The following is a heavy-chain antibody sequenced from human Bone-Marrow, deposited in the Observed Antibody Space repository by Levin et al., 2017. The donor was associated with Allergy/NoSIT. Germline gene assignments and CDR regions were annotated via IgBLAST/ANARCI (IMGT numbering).Heavy chain of an antibody. D-gene: IGHD3-16*01. CDR1: GFGFRDYA. CDR2: MRSNAYGGTT. J-gene: IGHJ4*02. Sequence: QTGGSLRLSCSASGFGFRDYAVSWFRQAPGKGLEWVGFMRSNAYGGTTEYAASVKGRFSISRDDSKSIAFLQMNSLRTEDTAVYFCSRDQDGAVAGIGGTYAYWGQGTLVTVSA. V-gene: IGHV3-49*03. CDR3: SRDQDGAVAGIGGTYAY.